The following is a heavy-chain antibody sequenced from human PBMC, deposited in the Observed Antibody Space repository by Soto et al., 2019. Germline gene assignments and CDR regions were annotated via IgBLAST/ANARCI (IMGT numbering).Heavy chain of an antibody. V-gene: IGHV3-7*03. CDR3: ASLEWESSGYADY. CDR1: GFTFGSNW. J-gene: IGHJ4*02. D-gene: IGHD5-12*01. CDR2: IKRDGSEK. Sequence: GGSLRLSCAASGFTFGSNWMSWVRRAPGKGLEWVANIKRDGSEKYYVDSVKGRFTISRDNAKNTLYLQMNSLRADDTAVYYCASLEWESSGYADYWGQGTLVTVSS.